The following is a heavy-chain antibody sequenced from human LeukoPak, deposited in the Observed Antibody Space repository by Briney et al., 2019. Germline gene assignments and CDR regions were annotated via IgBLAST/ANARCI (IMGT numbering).Heavy chain of an antibody. CDR2: INSTTTSI. V-gene: IGHV3-48*03. J-gene: IGHJ4*02. D-gene: IGHD2-15*01. CDR3: ARLGDVIAATDGLDY. CDR1: GFTFSSYE. Sequence: WGSLRLSCAASGFTFSSYEMNWLRQAPGKGLEWVSFINSTTTSIYYADSVKGRFTVSRDNVKNSLYLQMNSLRVEDTAVYYCARLGDVIAATDGLDYWGQGTLVTVS.